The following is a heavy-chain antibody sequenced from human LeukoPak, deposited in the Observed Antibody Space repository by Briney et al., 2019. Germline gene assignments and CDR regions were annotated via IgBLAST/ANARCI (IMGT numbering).Heavy chain of an antibody. J-gene: IGHJ4*02. CDR1: GYTFSTCD. CDR2: MNPNSGNT. D-gene: IGHD1-1*01. Sequence: ASVNVSRKCSGYTFSTCDINWVRQATAQGLEWIGWMNPNSGNTGFAHKFHGRVTMTRDPSINTAYMELSSLRSDDTAVYNCASVLGSISHWGQGHLVTVSS. CDR3: ASVLGSISH. V-gene: IGHV1-8*01.